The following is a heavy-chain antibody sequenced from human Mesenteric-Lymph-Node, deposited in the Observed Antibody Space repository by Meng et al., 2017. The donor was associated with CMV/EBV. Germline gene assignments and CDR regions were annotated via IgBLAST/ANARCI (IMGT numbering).Heavy chain of an antibody. CDR3: ARDWVVPAAANYYYYYGMDV. CDR2: IIPILGIA. D-gene: IGHD2-2*01. V-gene: IGHV1-69*10. CDR1: GCTFSSYA. Sequence: SVKVSCKASGCTFSSYAISWVRQAPGQGLEWMGGIIPILGIANYAQKFQGRVTITADKSTSTAYMELSSLRSEDTAVYYCARDWVVPAAANYYYYYGMDVWGQGTTVTVSS. J-gene: IGHJ6*02.